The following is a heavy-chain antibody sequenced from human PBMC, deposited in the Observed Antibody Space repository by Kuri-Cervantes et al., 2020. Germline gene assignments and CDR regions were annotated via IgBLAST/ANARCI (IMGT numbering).Heavy chain of an antibody. J-gene: IGHJ5*02. D-gene: IGHD6-13*01. V-gene: IGHV3-13*01. Sequence: GGSLRLSCAASGFTFSSYDMHWVRQATGKGLEWVSAIGTAGDTYYPGSVKGRFTISRDNSKNTLYLQMSSLRAEDTAVYYCAREDSSSWYSRNWFDPWGQGTLVTVSS. CDR2: IGTAGDT. CDR1: GFTFSSYD. CDR3: AREDSSSWYSRNWFDP.